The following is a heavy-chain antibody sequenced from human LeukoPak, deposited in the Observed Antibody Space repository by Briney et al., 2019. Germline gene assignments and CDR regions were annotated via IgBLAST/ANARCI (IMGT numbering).Heavy chain of an antibody. CDR2: INPSGGST. CDR1: GYTFTKYY. Sequence: ASVKVSCKASGYTFTKYYIHWVRQAPGQGLKWMGVINPSGGSTSYAQKFQGRVTMTRDTSTSTVYMELSSLRSEDTAVYYCASGWSGYFASLDYWGQGTLVTVAS. V-gene: IGHV1-46*01. J-gene: IGHJ4*02. CDR3: ASGWSGYFASLDY. D-gene: IGHD3-3*01.